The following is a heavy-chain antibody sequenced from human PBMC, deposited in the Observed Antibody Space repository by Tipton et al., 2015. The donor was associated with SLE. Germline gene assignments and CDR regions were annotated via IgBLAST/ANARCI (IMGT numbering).Heavy chain of an antibody. CDR3: ARHDTNYGRNWFDP. D-gene: IGHD2-8*01. CDR1: GGSISGSNYY. J-gene: IGHJ5*02. Sequence: TLSLTCTVSGGSISGSNYYLYCFRQPPGKGPEWIGRITNNGNTYYIPSLQSRVTMSVDTSKNHFSLKLSSVTAADTAVYYCARHDTNYGRNWFDPWGQGTLVTVSS. CDR2: ITNNGNT. V-gene: IGHV4-39*01.